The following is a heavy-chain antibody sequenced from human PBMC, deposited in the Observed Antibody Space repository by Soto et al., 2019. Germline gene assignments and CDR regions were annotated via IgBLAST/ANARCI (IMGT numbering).Heavy chain of an antibody. CDR2: IIPVFGSP. CDR3: AREITGTNNWFDS. CDR1: GDTFNSHT. D-gene: IGHD1-1*01. J-gene: IGHJ5*01. Sequence: VQLVQSGAEVRKPGSSVRVSCETSGDTFNSHTINWLRQAPGQGLEWMGGIIPVFGSPTYAQKFQARHTITADTSTQTAYMELSSLTSDDTAVYFCAREITGTNNWFDSWGQGTLVTVSS. V-gene: IGHV1-69*06.